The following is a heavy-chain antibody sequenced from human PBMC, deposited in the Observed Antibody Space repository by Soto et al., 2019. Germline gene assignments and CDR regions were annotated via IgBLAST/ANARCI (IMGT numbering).Heavy chain of an antibody. V-gene: IGHV1-69*01. Sequence: QVQLVQSGAEVKKPGSSVKVSCKASGGTFSSYAISWVRQAPGQGLEWMGGIIPIFGTANYAQKFQGRVTITADESTSKAYMELSSLRSEDTAVYYCARALTPPLSSGWYYFDYWGQGTLVTVSS. D-gene: IGHD6-19*01. CDR3: ARALTPPLSSGWYYFDY. J-gene: IGHJ4*02. CDR2: IIPIFGTA. CDR1: GGTFSSYA.